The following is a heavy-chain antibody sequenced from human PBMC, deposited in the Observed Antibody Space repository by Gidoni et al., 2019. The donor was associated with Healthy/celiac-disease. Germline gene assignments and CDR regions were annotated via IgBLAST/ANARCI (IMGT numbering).Heavy chain of an antibody. CDR1: GYTLTELS. Sequence: QVQLVQSGAEVKKPGASVKVSCKVSGYTLTELSMHWVRQAPGKGLEWMGGFDPEDGETIYAQKCQGSVTMTEDTSTDTAYMELSSLRSEDTAVYYCATHRRYSSWSQAGWSGMDVWGQGTTVTVSS. CDR3: ATHRRYSSWSQAGWSGMDV. J-gene: IGHJ6*02. D-gene: IGHD6-13*01. V-gene: IGHV1-24*01. CDR2: FDPEDGET.